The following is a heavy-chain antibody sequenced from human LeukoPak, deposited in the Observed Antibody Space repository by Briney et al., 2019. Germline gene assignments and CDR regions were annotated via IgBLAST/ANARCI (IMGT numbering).Heavy chain of an antibody. Sequence: ESLRLSCAASGFTFSNYAMNWVRQAPGEGLEGVSTVCVSGANTYYADSVKGRFTISRDNSKNTLYLQMNSLRAEDTAVYYCAKDVRGYVQPIDYWGQGTLVTVSS. CDR2: VCVSGANT. V-gene: IGHV3-23*01. CDR1: GFTFSNYA. D-gene: IGHD5-12*01. CDR3: AKDVRGYVQPIDY. J-gene: IGHJ4*02.